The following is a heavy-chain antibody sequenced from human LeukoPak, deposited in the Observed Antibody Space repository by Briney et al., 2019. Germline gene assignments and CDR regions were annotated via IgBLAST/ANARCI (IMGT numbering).Heavy chain of an antibody. Sequence: SETLSLTCTVSGGSISSGGYYWSWIRQHPGKGLEWIGYIYYSGSTYHNPSLKSRVTISVDTSKNQFSPKLSSVTAADTAVYYCARVTVVVPAATNWFDPWGQGTLVTVSS. CDR2: IYYSGST. CDR1: GGSISSGGYY. J-gene: IGHJ5*02. CDR3: ARVTVVVPAATNWFDP. D-gene: IGHD2-2*01. V-gene: IGHV4-31*03.